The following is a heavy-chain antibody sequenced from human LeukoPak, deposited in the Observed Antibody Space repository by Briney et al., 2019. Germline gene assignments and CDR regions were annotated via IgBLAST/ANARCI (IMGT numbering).Heavy chain of an antibody. CDR1: GGSISSGGYY. CDR2: IYYSGST. D-gene: IGHD2-2*01. J-gene: IGHJ5*02. Sequence: SETLSLTCTVSGGSISSGGYYWSWIRQHEGKGLEWIGYIYYSGSTYYNPSLKSRVTISVDTSKNQFSLKLSSVTAADTAVYYCARASKKVLGYCSSISCYLGRRWFDPWGQGTLVTVSS. CDR3: ARASKKVLGYCSSISCYLGRRWFDP. V-gene: IGHV4-31*03.